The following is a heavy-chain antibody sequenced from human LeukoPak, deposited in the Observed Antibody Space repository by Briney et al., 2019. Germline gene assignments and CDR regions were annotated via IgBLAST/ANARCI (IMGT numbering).Heavy chain of an antibody. CDR2: ISYDGSNK. V-gene: IGHV3-30*04. J-gene: IGHJ5*02. D-gene: IGHD4-17*01. CDR1: GFTFSSYA. CDR3: ARDQYGDYSFDP. Sequence: GGSLRLSCAASGFTFSSYAMHWVRQAPGKGLEWVAVISYDGSNKYYADSVKGRFTISRDNAKNSLYLQINSLRAEDTAVYYCARDQYGDYSFDPWGQGTLVTVSS.